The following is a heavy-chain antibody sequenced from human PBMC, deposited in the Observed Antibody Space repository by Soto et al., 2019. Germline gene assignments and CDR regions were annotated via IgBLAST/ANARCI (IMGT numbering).Heavy chain of an antibody. J-gene: IGHJ6*02. V-gene: IGHV3-30*09. CDR1: GFKDTDFA. Sequence: VQLVESGGGEVQPGRSLRLSCAASGFKDTDFALHWVRQAPGKGLEWVAIISYEGSDKYYADSVKGRFVISRDNPNDTVYLEMNSLSPEDTAVYFCARRVWDSYYAIDVWGQGTTVTVFS. D-gene: IGHD3-22*01. CDR2: ISYEGSDK. CDR3: ARRVWDSYYAIDV.